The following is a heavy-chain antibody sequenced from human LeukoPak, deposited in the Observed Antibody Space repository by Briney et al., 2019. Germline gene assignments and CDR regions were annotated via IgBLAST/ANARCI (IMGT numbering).Heavy chain of an antibody. V-gene: IGHV3-7*01. CDR2: IKHDGSEK. D-gene: IGHD2-2*01. CDR3: ARSLARIPNWFDP. Sequence: GGSLRLSCAASGFTFSSYWMSWVRQAPGKGLEWVANIKHDGSEKYYVDSVKGRFTISRDNAKNSLYLQMDSLRAEDTAVYYCARSLARIPNWFDPWGQGTLVTVSS. CDR1: GFTFSSYW. J-gene: IGHJ5*02.